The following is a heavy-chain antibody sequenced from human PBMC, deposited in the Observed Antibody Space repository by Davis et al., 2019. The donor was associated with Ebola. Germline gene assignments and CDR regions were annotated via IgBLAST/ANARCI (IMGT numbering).Heavy chain of an antibody. D-gene: IGHD1-26*01. CDR2: INKDGSTT. CDR1: GFTFSSYW. Sequence: HTGGSLRLSCAASGFTFSSYWMQWVRQDPGKGLVWVSRINKDGSTTSYADSVKGRFTISRDNAKNTVYLQMNSLRAEDTAVYYCTREGVGSTPDGWGQGTLVTVSS. J-gene: IGHJ4*02. V-gene: IGHV3-74*01. CDR3: TREGVGSTPDG.